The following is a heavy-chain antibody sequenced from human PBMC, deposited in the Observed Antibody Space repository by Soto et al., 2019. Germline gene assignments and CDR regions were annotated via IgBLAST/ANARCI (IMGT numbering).Heavy chain of an antibody. V-gene: IGHV1-8*01. CDR1: GYTFTSYD. J-gene: IGHJ4*02. Sequence: GASVKVSCKASGYTFTSYDINWVRQATGQGLEWMGWMNPNSGNTGYAQKFQGRVTMTRNTSISTAYMELSSLRSEDTAVYYCARGSTKGRGVSEHLHDYWGQGTLDIGSS. CDR2: MNPNSGNT. CDR3: ARGSTKGRGVSEHLHDY. D-gene: IGHD3-10*01.